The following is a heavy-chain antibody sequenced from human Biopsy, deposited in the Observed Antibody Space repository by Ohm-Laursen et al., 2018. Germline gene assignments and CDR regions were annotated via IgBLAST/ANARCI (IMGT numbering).Heavy chain of an antibody. CDR2: INPSGSTT. J-gene: IGHJ4*02. CDR3: ARNTGWYGDLYYFDY. Sequence: SVTVSCKASGYSFTSYYMHWARQAPGQGLEWMGMINPSGSTTSYPQIFQGRVTMTRDTSKSTVYMELSSLRSADTAVYFCARNTGWYGDLYYFDYWGQGTLVTVSS. D-gene: IGHD6-19*01. V-gene: IGHV1-46*01. CDR1: GYSFTSYY.